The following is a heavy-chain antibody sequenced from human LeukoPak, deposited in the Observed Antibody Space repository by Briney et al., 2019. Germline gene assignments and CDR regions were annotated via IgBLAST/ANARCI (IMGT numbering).Heavy chain of an antibody. J-gene: IGHJ4*02. CDR1: GGSISSYY. CDR3: ARGADNSGYQEDYFDY. V-gene: IGHV4-59*01. Sequence: SETLSLTCTVSGGSISSYYWSWIRQPPGKGLEWIGYIYYSGTTDYNPSLKSRVTISVDTSKNQFSLKLSSVTAADTDVYYCARGADNSGYQEDYFDYWGQGTLVTVSS. CDR2: IYYSGTT. D-gene: IGHD3-22*01.